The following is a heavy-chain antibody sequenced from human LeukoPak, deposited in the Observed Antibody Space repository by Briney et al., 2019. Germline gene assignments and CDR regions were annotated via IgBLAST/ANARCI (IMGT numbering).Heavy chain of an antibody. Sequence: PGGSLRLSCAASGFTFSSYSMNWVRQAPGKGLEWVSYISSSSSTIYYADSVKGRFTISRDNAKNSLYLQMNSLRAEDTAVYYCARDGAYSSDIYYYYYMDVWGKGTTVTVSS. J-gene: IGHJ6*03. D-gene: IGHD6-19*01. CDR1: GFTFSSYS. CDR2: ISSSSSTI. V-gene: IGHV3-48*04. CDR3: ARDGAYSSDIYYYYYMDV.